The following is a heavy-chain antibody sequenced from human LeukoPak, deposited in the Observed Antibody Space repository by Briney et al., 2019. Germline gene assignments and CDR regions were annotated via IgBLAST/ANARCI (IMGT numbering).Heavy chain of an antibody. D-gene: IGHD3-22*01. V-gene: IGHV4-59*08. CDR2: IYYSGST. CDR3: ARQERSSRGTGNYYMDV. J-gene: IGHJ6*03. Sequence: SETLSLTYTVSGGSISSYYWSWIRQPPGKGLEWIGYIYYSGSTSYNPSLKSRVTMSVDTSKNQFSLKLSPVTAADTAVYYCARQERSSRGTGNYYMDVWGKGTTVTVSS. CDR1: GGSISSYY.